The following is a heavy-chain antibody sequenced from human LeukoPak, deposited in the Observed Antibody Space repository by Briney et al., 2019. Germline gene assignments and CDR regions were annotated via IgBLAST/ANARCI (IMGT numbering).Heavy chain of an antibody. Sequence: GGSLGLSCAASGFTFNRNAISWVRQAPGKGLEWVSTIGGSGDKTFYADSVKGRFTVSRDNSKNMLHLQMSSLTGEDTALYYCVRRGDASSGWGDHDYWGQGALVTVSS. CDR1: GFTFNRNA. CDR2: IGGSGDKT. V-gene: IGHV3-23*01. CDR3: VRRGDASSGWGDHDY. J-gene: IGHJ4*02. D-gene: IGHD6-19*01.